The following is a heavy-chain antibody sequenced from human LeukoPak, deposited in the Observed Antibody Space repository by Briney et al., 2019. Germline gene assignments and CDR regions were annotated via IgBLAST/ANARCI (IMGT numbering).Heavy chain of an antibody. CDR1: GFTFSNYA. Sequence: GGSLRPSCAASGFTFSNYAMTWVRQAPGKGLEWVSSITDRGSDTYYADSVKGQFTISRDNSKNTLYLQMNSLRVEDTAVYYCAKGSRGNYDYWGQGTLVTVSS. CDR3: AKGSRGNYDY. D-gene: IGHD1-26*01. CDR2: ITDRGSDT. V-gene: IGHV3-23*01. J-gene: IGHJ4*02.